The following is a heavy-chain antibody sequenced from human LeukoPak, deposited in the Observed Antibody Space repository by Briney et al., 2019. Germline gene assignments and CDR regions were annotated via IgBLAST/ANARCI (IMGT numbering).Heavy chain of an antibody. CDR1: GYTFTSYY. J-gene: IGHJ6*03. CDR3: ARTPDFWSGYSYYYYYMDV. V-gene: IGHV1-46*01. D-gene: IGHD3-3*01. Sequence: GASVKVSCKASGYTFTSYYMHWVRQAPGQGLEWMGIINPSGGSTSYAQKFQGRVTMTRDTSTSTVYMELSSLRSEDAAVYYCARTPDFWSGYSYYYYYMDVWGKGTTVTVSS. CDR2: INPSGGST.